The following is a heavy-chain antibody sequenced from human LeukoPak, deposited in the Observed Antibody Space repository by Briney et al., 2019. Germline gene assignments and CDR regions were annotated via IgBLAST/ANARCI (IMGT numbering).Heavy chain of an antibody. Sequence: PSETLSLTCAVYGGSFSGYYWSWIRQPPGKGLEWIGEINHSGSTNYSPSLKSRVTISVDTSKNQFSLKLSSVTAADTAVYYCARGRGGYSYGSAFDIWGQGTMVTVSS. CDR3: ARGRGGYSYGSAFDI. CDR1: GGSFSGYY. CDR2: INHSGST. V-gene: IGHV4-34*01. J-gene: IGHJ3*02. D-gene: IGHD5-18*01.